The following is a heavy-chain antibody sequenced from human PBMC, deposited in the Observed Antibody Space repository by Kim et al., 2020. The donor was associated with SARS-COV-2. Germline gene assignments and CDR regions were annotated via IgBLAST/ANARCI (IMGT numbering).Heavy chain of an antibody. J-gene: IGHJ5*02. Sequence: SETLSLTCTVSGGSISSGDYYWSWIRQPPGKGLEWIGYIYYSGSTYYNPSLKSRVTISVDTSKNQFSLKLSSVTAADTAVYYCARVPRAAARKGGWFDPWGQGTLVTVSS. D-gene: IGHD2-2*01. V-gene: IGHV4-30-4*01. CDR2: IYYSGST. CDR3: ARVPRAAARKGGWFDP. CDR1: GGSISSGDYY.